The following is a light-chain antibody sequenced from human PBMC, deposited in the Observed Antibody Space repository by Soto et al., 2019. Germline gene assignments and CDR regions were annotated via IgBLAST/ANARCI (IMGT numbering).Light chain of an antibody. V-gene: IGKV1-5*03. CDR2: KAS. J-gene: IGKJ1*01. CDR1: QSISSW. CDR3: QQYNSYPT. Sequence: DIQMTQSPSTLSASVGDRVTITCRASQSISSWLAWYQQKPGKAPKLLIYKASSLESGVPSRFSGSGSGTEFNLTISSLQPDDFASYYCQQYNSYPTFGRGTKVEIK.